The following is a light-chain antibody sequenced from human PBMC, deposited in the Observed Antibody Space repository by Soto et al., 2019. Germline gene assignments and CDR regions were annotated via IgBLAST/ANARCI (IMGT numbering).Light chain of an antibody. V-gene: IGKV3-15*01. Sequence: EIVMTQSPATLSVSPGESATISCRASQSVGSSLAWYQQKPGQVPRILIYGASTRASGIPARFSGSGSGTEFTLTISTLQSADFAVYYCQHYSNWRFTFGPGTKVDI. CDR1: QSVGSS. CDR2: GAS. CDR3: QHYSNWRFT. J-gene: IGKJ3*01.